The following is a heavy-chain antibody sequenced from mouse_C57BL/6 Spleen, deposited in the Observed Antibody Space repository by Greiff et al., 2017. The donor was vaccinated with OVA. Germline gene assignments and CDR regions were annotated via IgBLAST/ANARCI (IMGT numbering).Heavy chain of an antibody. V-gene: IGHV1-69*01. CDR3: ATLDY. CDR1: GYTFTSYW. Sequence: QVQLQQPGAELVMPGASVKLSCKASGYTFTSYWMHWVKQRPGQGLEWIGEIDPSDSYNNYNQKFKGKSTLTVDKSYSPAYMQLSSLTSEDSAVYYCATLDYWGQGTPLTVSS. J-gene: IGHJ2*01. CDR2: IDPSDSYN.